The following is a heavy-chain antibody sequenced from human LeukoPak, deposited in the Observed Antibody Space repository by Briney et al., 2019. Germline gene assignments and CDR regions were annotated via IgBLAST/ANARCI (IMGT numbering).Heavy chain of an antibody. CDR3: ARAQHYDSTTAGGMDV. J-gene: IGHJ6*02. D-gene: IGHD3-22*01. V-gene: IGHV3-74*01. CDR1: GFTFSSYW. Sequence: PGGSLRLSCAASGFTFSSYWMHWVRQTPGKGLVWVARINADGSSTNNGDSVKGRFTISRDNAKNTLYLQMNSLRTEDTAVYYCARAQHYDSTTAGGMDVWGQGTTVTVSS. CDR2: INADGSST.